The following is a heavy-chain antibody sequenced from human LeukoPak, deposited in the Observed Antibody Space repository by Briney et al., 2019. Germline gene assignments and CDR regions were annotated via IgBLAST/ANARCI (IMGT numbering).Heavy chain of an antibody. J-gene: IGHJ3*02. CDR1: GYTFTGYY. D-gene: IGHD4-17*01. CDR2: INPNSGGT. Sequence: ASVKVSCKASGYTFTGYYMHWVRQAPGQGLEWMGWINPNSGGTNYAQKFQGRVTMTRDTSISTAYMELSRLRSDDTAVYYCARDRAVNDYGDYATDAFDIWGQGTMVTVSS. CDR3: ARDRAVNDYGDYATDAFDI. V-gene: IGHV1-2*02.